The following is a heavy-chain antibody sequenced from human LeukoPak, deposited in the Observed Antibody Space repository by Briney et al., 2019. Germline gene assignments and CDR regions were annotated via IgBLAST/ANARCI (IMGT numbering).Heavy chain of an antibody. D-gene: IGHD4-17*01. CDR1: GGSISSYY. J-gene: IGHJ6*03. Sequence: SETLSLTCTVSGGSISSYYWSWIRQPPGKGLEWIGYIYSSGSTNYNPPLNSRVTISVDTSKNQFSLKLTSVTAADTAVYYCASTTTTYYSYFYYYMGVWGKGTTVTVSS. CDR3: ASTTTTYYSYFYYYMGV. CDR2: IYSSGST. V-gene: IGHV4-4*09.